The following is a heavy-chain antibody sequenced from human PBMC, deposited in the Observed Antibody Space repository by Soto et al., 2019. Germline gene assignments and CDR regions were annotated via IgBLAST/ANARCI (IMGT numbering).Heavy chain of an antibody. CDR2: INHSGST. CDR1: GGSFSGYY. D-gene: IGHD2-2*01. J-gene: IGHJ4*02. Sequence: QVQLQQWGAGLLKPSETLSLTCAVYGGSFSGYYWSWIRQPPGKGPEWIGEINHSGSTNYNPSLKSRVTISVDTSKNQFSLKLSSVTAADTAVYYCARGRGHQGYFDYWGQGTLVTVSS. CDR3: ARGRGHQGYFDY. V-gene: IGHV4-34*01.